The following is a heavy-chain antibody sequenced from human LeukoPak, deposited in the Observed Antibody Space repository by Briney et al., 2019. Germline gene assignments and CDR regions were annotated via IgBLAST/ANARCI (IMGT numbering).Heavy chain of an antibody. D-gene: IGHD3-10*01. CDR1: GFTFSSYE. CDR3: VYGSGSYYNIFDY. CDR2: ISRSANSL. Sequence: PGGSLRLSCAASGFTFSSYEMHWVRQAPGRGLEWVSYISRSANSLYYADSVKGRFTISRDNAKNSLYLQMSSLRAEDTAVYYCVYGSGSYYNIFDYWGQGTLVTVSS. J-gene: IGHJ4*02. V-gene: IGHV3-48*03.